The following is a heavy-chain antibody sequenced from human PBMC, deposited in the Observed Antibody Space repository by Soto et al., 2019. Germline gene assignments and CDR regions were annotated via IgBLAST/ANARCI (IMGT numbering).Heavy chain of an antibody. CDR3: ARGGYSSSWYHYYYYGMDV. J-gene: IGHJ6*02. D-gene: IGHD6-13*01. CDR1: GFTFSSYW. V-gene: IGHV3-7*03. CDR2: IKQDGSEK. Sequence: PGGSLRLSCAASGFTFSSYWMSWVRQAPGKGLEWVANIKQDGSEKYYVDSVKGRFTISRDNAKNSLYLQMNSLRAEDTAVYYCARGGYSSSWYHYYYYGMDVWGQGTTVTVSS.